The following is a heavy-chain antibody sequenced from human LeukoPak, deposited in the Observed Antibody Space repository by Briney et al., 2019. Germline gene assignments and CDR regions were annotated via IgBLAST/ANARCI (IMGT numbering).Heavy chain of an antibody. J-gene: IGHJ4*02. CDR1: GFTFSSYG. CDR2: IWYDGSNK. Sequence: GGSLRLSCAASGFTFSSYGMHWARQAPGKGLEWVAVIWYDGSNKYYADSVKGRFTISRDNSRNTLYLQMNSLRAEDTAVYYCARGSLWFGELRLDYWGQGTLVTVSS. V-gene: IGHV3-33*01. D-gene: IGHD3-10*01. CDR3: ARGSLWFGELRLDY.